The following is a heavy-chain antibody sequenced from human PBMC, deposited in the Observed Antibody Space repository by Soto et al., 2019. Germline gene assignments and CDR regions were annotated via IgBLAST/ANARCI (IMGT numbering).Heavy chain of an antibody. CDR2: ISSDGRKK. J-gene: IGHJ4*02. D-gene: IGHD6-19*01. CDR3: TRVPGWYGKGIFDY. CDR1: GFTFTDYS. Sequence: QVQLVESGGGVVQPGRSLRISCTDSGFTFTDYSLHWVRQAPGNGLEWVALISSDGRKKYYADSVKGRFTISRDTSKNTLDLQMNSLRSEDTAVYYCTRVPGWYGKGIFDYWGQGTLVTVSS. V-gene: IGHV3-30*04.